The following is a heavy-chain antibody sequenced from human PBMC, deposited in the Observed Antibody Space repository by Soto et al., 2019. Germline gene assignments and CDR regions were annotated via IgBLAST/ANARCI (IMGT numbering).Heavy chain of an antibody. J-gene: IGHJ4*02. CDR2: ITWNSGYM. D-gene: IGHD6-13*01. CDR3: AKALYGSSSSPIDY. V-gene: IGHV3-9*01. CDR1: GFTFDDYT. Sequence: PGGSLRRSCAASGFTFDDYTMHWVRQAPGKGLEWVSYITWNSGYMGYADSVKGRFTISRDNANNSLYLQMNSLKPEDTAFYYCAKALYGSSSSPIDYWGQGTLVTVSS.